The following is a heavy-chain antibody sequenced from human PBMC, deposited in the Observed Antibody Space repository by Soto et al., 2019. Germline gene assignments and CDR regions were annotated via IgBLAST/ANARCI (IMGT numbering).Heavy chain of an antibody. Sequence: EVQLLESGGGLVQPGGSLRLSCAASGFTFSSYAMSWVRQAPGKGLEWVSAISGSGGSTYYADSLKGRFTISRDNSKNTLYLQMNSLRAEDTAVYYCAKDLIVVVPAVKEDVDYWGQGTLVTVSS. CDR2: ISGSGGST. J-gene: IGHJ4*02. V-gene: IGHV3-23*01. CDR1: GFTFSSYA. D-gene: IGHD2-2*01. CDR3: AKDLIVVVPAVKEDVDY.